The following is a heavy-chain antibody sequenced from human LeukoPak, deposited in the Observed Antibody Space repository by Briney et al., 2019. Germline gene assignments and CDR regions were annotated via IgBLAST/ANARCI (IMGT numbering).Heavy chain of an antibody. CDR3: ARDRGTWNDDGFDY. J-gene: IGHJ4*02. CDR1: GGSISSYY. Sequence: SETLFLTCTVSGGSISSYYWSWLRQLAGKGLEWIGRIYISGSTDYNPSLKSRVTMSVDTSKNQFSLMLSSVTAADTAVYYCARDRGTWNDDGFDYWGQGTLVTVSS. V-gene: IGHV4-4*07. CDR2: IYISGST. D-gene: IGHD1-1*01.